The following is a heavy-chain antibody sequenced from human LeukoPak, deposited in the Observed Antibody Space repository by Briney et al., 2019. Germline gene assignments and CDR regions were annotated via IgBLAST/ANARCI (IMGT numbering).Heavy chain of an antibody. CDR1: GFTFSSYP. D-gene: IGHD6-19*01. J-gene: IGHJ4*02. V-gene: IGHV3-64D*06. CDR3: VKSEQWLLRRYYFDY. CDR2: ISTNGGST. Sequence: GGSLRLSCSASGFTFSSYPMHWVRQAPGKGLEYVSAISTNGGSTYYADSVKGRFTISRDNSKNTLYLQMSSLRAEDAAVYYCVKSEQWLLRRYYFDYWGQGTLATVSS.